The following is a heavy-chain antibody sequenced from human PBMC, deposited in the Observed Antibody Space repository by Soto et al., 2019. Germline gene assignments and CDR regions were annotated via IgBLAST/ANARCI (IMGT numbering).Heavy chain of an antibody. Sequence: QVQLQQWGGGLLKPSETLSLTCAVYGGSFSGYSWTWLRQPPGKGLEWIGEINHSGTTDYNPALKSRVALSVNTSKNRFSLRMTSVTAADTAVYYCARARFDSWSHIYYGLDVWGQGTTVTVSS. CDR2: INHSGTT. D-gene: IGHD3-3*01. CDR1: GGSFSGYS. CDR3: ARARFDSWSHIYYGLDV. V-gene: IGHV4-34*01. J-gene: IGHJ6*02.